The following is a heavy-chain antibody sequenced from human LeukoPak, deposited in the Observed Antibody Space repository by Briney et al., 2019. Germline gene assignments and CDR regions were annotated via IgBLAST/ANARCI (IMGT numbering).Heavy chain of an antibody. CDR3: AKDLPYGDYADAFDI. J-gene: IGHJ3*02. V-gene: IGHV3-9*01. Sequence: GRSLRLSCAASGFTFDDYAMHWVRQAPGKGLEWVSGISWNSGSIGYADSVKGRFTISRDNAKNSLYLQMNSLRAEDTAVYYCAKDLPYGDYADAFDIWGQGTMVTVSS. D-gene: IGHD4-17*01. CDR1: GFTFDDYA. CDR2: ISWNSGSI.